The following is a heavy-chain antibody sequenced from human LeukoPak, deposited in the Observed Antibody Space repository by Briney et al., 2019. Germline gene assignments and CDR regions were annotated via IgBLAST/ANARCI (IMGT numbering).Heavy chain of an antibody. V-gene: IGHV3-30-3*01. CDR1: GFTFSGYA. CDR2: IAYDGNNK. J-gene: IGHJ4*02. CDR3: TRGPGLYDPSYLDY. D-gene: IGHD3-16*01. Sequence: PGRSLRLSCAASGFTFSGYAMHWVRQTPGKGLEWLATIAYDGNNKHYADFVMGRFSISRDNSRNTLYLQMNSLRPEDTAVYYCTRGPGLYDPSYLDYWGQGTLVTVSS.